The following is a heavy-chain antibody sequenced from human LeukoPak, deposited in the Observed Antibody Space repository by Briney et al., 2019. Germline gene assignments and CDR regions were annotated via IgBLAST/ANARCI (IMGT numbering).Heavy chain of an antibody. CDR1: GFTFDDYA. D-gene: IGHD3-10*01. Sequence: GGSLRLSCAASGFTFDDYAMHWVRQAPGKGLEWVSGISWNGGSIGYADSVKGRFTISRDNAKNSLYLQMNSLRAEDTAVYYCARNMVRGVSDGMDVWGQGTTVTVSS. V-gene: IGHV3-9*01. CDR3: ARNMVRGVSDGMDV. J-gene: IGHJ6*02. CDR2: ISWNGGSI.